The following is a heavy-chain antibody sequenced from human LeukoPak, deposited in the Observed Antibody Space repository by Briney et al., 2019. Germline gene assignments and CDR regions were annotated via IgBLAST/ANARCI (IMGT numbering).Heavy chain of an antibody. CDR2: IGGSGGST. CDR3: AKGLQQLVIVGAFDI. CDR1: GFTFSSYA. V-gene: IGHV3-23*01. J-gene: IGHJ3*02. Sequence: GGSLRLSCAASGFTFSSYAMSWVRQAPGKGLEWVSAIGGSGGSTYYADPVKGRFTISRDNSKNTLYLQMNSLRAEDTAVYYCAKGLQQLVIVGAFDIWGQGTMVTVSS. D-gene: IGHD6-13*01.